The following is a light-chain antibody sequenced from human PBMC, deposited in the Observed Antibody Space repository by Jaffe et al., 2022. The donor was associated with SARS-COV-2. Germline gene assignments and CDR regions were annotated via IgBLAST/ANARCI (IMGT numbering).Light chain of an antibody. CDR2: WAS. J-gene: IGKJ1*01. CDR3: QQCYSSPPT. V-gene: IGKV4-1*01. Sequence: DIVMTQSPDSLAVSLGERATINCKSSQSLLLSSNNRNYLAWYQQKPGQPPKLLIYWASTRESGVPDRFSGSGSGTDFTLTISSLQAEDVAVYYCQQCYSSPPTFGQGTKVEIK. CDR1: QSLLLSSNNRNY.